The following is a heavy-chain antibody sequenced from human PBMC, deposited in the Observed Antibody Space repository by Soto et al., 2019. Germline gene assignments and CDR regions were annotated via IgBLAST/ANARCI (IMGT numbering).Heavy chain of an antibody. V-gene: IGHV1-8*01. D-gene: IGHD6-6*01. CDR2: LNPNSGNT. J-gene: IGHJ6*02. CDR3: ARVVAARPVDYGMDV. CDR1: GYTFTSYD. Sequence: QVQLVQSGAEVKKPGASVKVSCKASGYTFTSYDINWVRQATGQGLEWMGWLNPNSGNTGYAQKFQGRVTMTRNTAISTAYMELSSLRSEDTAVYYCARVVAARPVDYGMDVWGQGTTVTVAS.